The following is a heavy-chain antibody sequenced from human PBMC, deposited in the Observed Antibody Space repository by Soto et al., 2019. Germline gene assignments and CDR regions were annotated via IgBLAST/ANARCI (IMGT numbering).Heavy chain of an antibody. CDR3: AKTGYCSSTSCREPYYFDY. CDR2: ISGSGGST. CDR1: GFTFSSYA. D-gene: IGHD2-2*01. Sequence: GGSLRLSCAASGFTFSSYAMSWVRQAPGKGLEWVSAISGSGGSTYYADSVKGRFTISRGNSKNTLYLQMNSLRAEDTAVYYCAKTGYCSSTSCREPYYFDYWGQGTLVTVSS. J-gene: IGHJ4*02. V-gene: IGHV3-23*01.